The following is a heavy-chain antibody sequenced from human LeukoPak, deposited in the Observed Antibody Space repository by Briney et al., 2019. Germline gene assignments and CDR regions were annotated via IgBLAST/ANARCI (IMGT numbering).Heavy chain of an antibody. CDR3: AKGRWTTVTTLAFDI. J-gene: IGHJ3*02. CDR1: GFTLSSYA. V-gene: IGHV3-23*01. Sequence: GGSLRLSCVASGFTLSSYAVSWVRQAPGKGLQWVSSLGISGDYTWYAGSVKGRFTISRDNSKNTLYLQMNSLRTEDTAVYYCAKGRWTTVTTLAFDIWGQGTMVTVSS. D-gene: IGHD4-17*01. CDR2: LGISGDYT.